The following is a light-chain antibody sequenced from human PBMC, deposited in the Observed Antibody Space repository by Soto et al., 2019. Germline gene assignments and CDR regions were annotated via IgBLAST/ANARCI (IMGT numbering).Light chain of an antibody. CDR3: QQFGTSSLVT. CDR1: QSVSSNF. V-gene: IGKV3-20*01. J-gene: IGKJ3*01. Sequence: EIVLTQSPVTLSLSPGARATLSCRASQSVSSNFLAWYQQKPGQAPRLLISGVSSRATGIPDRFSGSGSGTDFILTISRVEPEDFAVYYCQQFGTSSLVTFGPGTKVDIK. CDR2: GVS.